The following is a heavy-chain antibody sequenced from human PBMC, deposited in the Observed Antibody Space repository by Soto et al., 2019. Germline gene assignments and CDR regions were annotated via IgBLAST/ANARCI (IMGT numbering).Heavy chain of an antibody. V-gene: IGHV3-23*01. D-gene: IGHD3-3*01. CDR2: VNGGGDIT. J-gene: IGHJ6*02. Sequence: AGGPLRLSCTASEFNFSSYSMIWVRQAPGKGLEWVSGVNGGGDITYYAESVKGRFTISRGNSKNTLYLQMNSLRAEDTAVFYCARGHFGVTMDVWGQGTTVTVSS. CDR3: ARGHFGVTMDV. CDR1: EFNFSSYS.